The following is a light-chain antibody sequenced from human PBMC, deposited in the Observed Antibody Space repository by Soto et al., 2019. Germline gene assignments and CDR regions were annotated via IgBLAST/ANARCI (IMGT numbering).Light chain of an antibody. J-gene: IGLJ1*01. CDR2: VVT. Sequence: QSALTQPPSASGSPGQSVTISCTGTSSDVGGYDYVSWYQQHPGKAPKLMIYVVTIRPSGVSDRFSGSKSGNTASLTVSGLQAEDEADYYCSSYTGGNPSYVFGTGTKV. V-gene: IGLV2-8*01. CDR1: SSDVGGYDY. CDR3: SSYTGGNPSYV.